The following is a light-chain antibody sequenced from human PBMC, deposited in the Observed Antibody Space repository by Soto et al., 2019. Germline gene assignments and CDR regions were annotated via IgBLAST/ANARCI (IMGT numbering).Light chain of an antibody. Sequence: QSALTQPASVSGSPGQSITISCTGTSSDVGAYNFVSWYQHHPGRAPKLMIYNVSDRSSGVSNRFSGSKSGNTASLTISGLQAEDESDYYCSSYTTSSTVVFGGGTKVTVL. CDR2: NVS. CDR1: SSDVGAYNF. CDR3: SSYTTSSTVV. V-gene: IGLV2-14*03. J-gene: IGLJ2*01.